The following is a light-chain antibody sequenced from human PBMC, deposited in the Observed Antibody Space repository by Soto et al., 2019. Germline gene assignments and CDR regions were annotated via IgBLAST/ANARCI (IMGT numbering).Light chain of an antibody. Sequence: DIVMTQSPLSLPITPGEPASISCRSSQSLLHGNGYNYLDWYLQKPGQSPQLLIYLGSNRASGVPDRFSGSESGTDFTLKISRVEAEDVGIYYCMQALQTPLYSFGQGTKLEIK. CDR2: LGS. CDR1: QSLLHGNGYNY. CDR3: MQALQTPLYS. V-gene: IGKV2-28*01. J-gene: IGKJ2*03.